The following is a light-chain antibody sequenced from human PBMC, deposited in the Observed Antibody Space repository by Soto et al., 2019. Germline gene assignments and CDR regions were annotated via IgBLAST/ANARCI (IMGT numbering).Light chain of an antibody. Sequence: QSVLTQPRSVSGSPGQSVTISCTGTSSDVGAYNYVSWYQQHPGKAPKLMIYDVNKRPSGVPDRVSGSKSGNTASLTISGLQDEDGADYYCCSYAGSYTDVFGTGTKVT. CDR3: CSYAGSYTDV. J-gene: IGLJ1*01. V-gene: IGLV2-11*01. CDR2: DVN. CDR1: SSDVGAYNY.